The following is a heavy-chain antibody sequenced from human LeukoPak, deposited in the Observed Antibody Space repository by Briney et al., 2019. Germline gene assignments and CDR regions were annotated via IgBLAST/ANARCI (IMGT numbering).Heavy chain of an antibody. J-gene: IGHJ5*02. D-gene: IGHD2-2*02. CDR1: GATFSSYA. V-gene: IGHV1-69*04. CDR3: ARMGNCSSTSCYTGFDWSDP. Sequence: SVKVSCKASGATFSSYAISWVRQAPGQGLEWMGRIFPIFGIANYAQKFQGRVTITADKSTSTAYMELSSLRSEDTAVYYCARMGNCSSTSCYTGFDWSDPWGQGTLVTVSS. CDR2: IFPIFGIA.